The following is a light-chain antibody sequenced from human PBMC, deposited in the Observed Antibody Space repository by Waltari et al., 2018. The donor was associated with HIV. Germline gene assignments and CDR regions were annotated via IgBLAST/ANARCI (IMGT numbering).Light chain of an antibody. CDR3: CSCAGNSWV. V-gene: IGLV2-23*02. CDR1: SSDVGYFNL. CDR2: GVN. J-gene: IGLJ3*02. Sequence: QSALTQPASVSGSPGQSITIACTGTSSDVGYFNLVSWYQQHPGKAPKLMIYGVNKRPSGVSTRFAASKSCITASLTSSCLQAEDEADYYCCSCAGNSWVFGGGTKVTVL.